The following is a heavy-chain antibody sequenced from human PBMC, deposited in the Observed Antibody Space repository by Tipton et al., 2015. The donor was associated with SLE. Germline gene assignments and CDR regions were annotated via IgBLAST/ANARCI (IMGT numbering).Heavy chain of an antibody. CDR3: ARVSGGIAYMDV. CDR2: IYYSGST. Sequence: TLSLTCTVSGGSIGGFYWNWIRQSPGKGLEWIGYIYYSGSTNYNPSLKSRLTMSVDTSKNQLSLKLSSVTAADTAVYYCARVSGGIAYMDVWGKGTTVTFSS. V-gene: IGHV4-59*01. J-gene: IGHJ6*03. D-gene: IGHD6-13*01. CDR1: GGSIGGFY.